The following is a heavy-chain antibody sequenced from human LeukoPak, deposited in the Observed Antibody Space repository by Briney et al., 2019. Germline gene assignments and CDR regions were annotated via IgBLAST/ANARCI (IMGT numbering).Heavy chain of an antibody. Sequence: SVKVSCKASGGTFSSYAISWVRQAPGQGLEWMGGIIPIFGTANYAQKFQGRVTITADESTSTAYMELSSLRSEDTAVYYCAGEDIVVVPAALGLGFDYWGQGTLVTVSS. D-gene: IGHD2-2*01. CDR2: IIPIFGTA. CDR1: GGTFSSYA. V-gene: IGHV1-69*13. J-gene: IGHJ4*02. CDR3: AGEDIVVVPAALGLGFDY.